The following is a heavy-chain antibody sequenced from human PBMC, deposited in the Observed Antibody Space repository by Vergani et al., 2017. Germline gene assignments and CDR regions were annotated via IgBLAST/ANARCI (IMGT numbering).Heavy chain of an antibody. Sequence: QVQLQESGPGLVKPSQTLSLTCTVSGGSISSGSYYWSWIRQPAGKGLEWIGRIYTSGSTNYNPSLKSRVTISVDTSKNQFSLKLSSVTAADTAVYYCARVGLTLSRYCSSTSCYRAENYYYGMDVWGQGTTVTVSS. J-gene: IGHJ6*02. D-gene: IGHD2-2*01. V-gene: IGHV4-61*02. CDR2: IYTSGST. CDR3: ARVGLTLSRYCSSTSCYRAENYYYGMDV. CDR1: GGSISSGSYY.